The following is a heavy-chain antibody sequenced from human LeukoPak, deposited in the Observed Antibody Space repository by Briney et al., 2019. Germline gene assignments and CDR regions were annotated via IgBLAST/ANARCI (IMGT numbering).Heavy chain of an antibody. CDR1: GGSVSSPNDY. CDR3: ARAYGANSVGDV. J-gene: IGHJ6*04. V-gene: IGHV4-39*07. Sequence: SETLSLTCAVSGGSVSSPNDYWGWIRQPPGKGLEWIANIYYTGSTYYNPSLKSRVTISVDRSNNQFSLKLSSVTAADTAVYYCARAYGANSVGDVWGKGTTVTISS. CDR2: IYYTGST. D-gene: IGHD4-23*01.